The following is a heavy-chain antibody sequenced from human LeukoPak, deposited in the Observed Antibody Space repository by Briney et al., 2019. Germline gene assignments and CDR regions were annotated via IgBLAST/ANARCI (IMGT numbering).Heavy chain of an antibody. J-gene: IGHJ6*03. CDR2: INSNRCGT. CDR3: ARGHPWNRVAATLGSRYSMDV. V-gene: IGHV1-2*02. D-gene: IGHD2-15*01. Sequence: RASVKVSCKASGYTFTGYYMHWVRQPPGQGLEWMGWINSNRCGTNYVQKFQGRVSKTMDRSISTAYMELSRLRSDDTVVYYCARGHPWNRVAATLGSRYSMDVWGKGTTVTSSS. CDR1: GYTFTGYY.